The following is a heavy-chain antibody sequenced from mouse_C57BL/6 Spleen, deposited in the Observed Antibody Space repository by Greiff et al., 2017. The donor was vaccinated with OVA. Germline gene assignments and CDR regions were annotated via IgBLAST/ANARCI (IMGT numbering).Heavy chain of an antibody. V-gene: IGHV1-69*01. J-gene: IGHJ1*03. CDR1: GYTFTSYW. Sequence: VQLQQPGAELVMPGASVKLSCKASGYTFTSYWMHWVKQRPGQGLEWIGEIDPSDSYTNYNQKFKGKSTLTVDKSSSTAYMQLSSLTSEDSAVYYCANYYGSSGNWYFDVWGTGTTVTVSS. D-gene: IGHD1-1*01. CDR3: ANYYGSSGNWYFDV. CDR2: IDPSDSYT.